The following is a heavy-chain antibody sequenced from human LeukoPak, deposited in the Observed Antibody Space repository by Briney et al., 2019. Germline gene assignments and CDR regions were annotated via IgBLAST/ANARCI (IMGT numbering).Heavy chain of an antibody. CDR3: AKKIVGATGGFDY. CDR1: GFTFSSYS. Sequence: GGSLRLSGAASGFTFSSYSMNWVRQAPGKGLEWVSYISSSSSTIYYADSVKGRFTISRDNSKNTLYLQMNSMRAEDTAVYYCAKKIVGATGGFDYWGQGTLVTVSS. D-gene: IGHD1-26*01. V-gene: IGHV3-48*01. CDR2: ISSSSSTI. J-gene: IGHJ4*02.